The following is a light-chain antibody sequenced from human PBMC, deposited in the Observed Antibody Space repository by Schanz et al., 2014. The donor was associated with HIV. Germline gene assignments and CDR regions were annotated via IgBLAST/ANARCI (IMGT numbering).Light chain of an antibody. CDR1: SSNIGINT. CDR3: AAWDDSLNGWV. V-gene: IGLV1-44*01. Sequence: QSVLTQPPSVSGTPGQRVTILCSGSSSNIGINTVNWHQHLPGTAPKLLMYANMERPSGVPDRFSGSGSGTSASLAISGLQSEDEADYYCAAWDDSLNGWVFRGGTKLTVL. CDR2: ANM. J-gene: IGLJ3*02.